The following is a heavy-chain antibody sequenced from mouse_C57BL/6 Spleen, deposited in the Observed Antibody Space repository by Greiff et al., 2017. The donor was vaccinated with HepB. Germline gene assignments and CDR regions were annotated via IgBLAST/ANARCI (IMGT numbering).Heavy chain of an antibody. V-gene: IGHV5-17*01. J-gene: IGHJ1*03. Sequence: EVQGVESGGGLVKPGGSLKLSCAASGFTFSDYGMHWVRQAPEKGLEWVAYISSGSSTIYYADTVKGRFTISRDNAKNTLFLQMTSLRSEDTAMYYCARVVPYWYFDVWGTGTTVTVSS. CDR2: ISSGSSTI. CDR3: ARVVPYWYFDV. D-gene: IGHD1-1*01. CDR1: GFTFSDYG.